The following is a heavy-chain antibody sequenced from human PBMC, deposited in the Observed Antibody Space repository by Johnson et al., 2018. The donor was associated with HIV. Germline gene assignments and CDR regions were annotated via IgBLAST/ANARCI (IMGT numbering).Heavy chain of an antibody. CDR2: VWYDGGNK. Sequence: QVQVVESGGGVVQPGRSLRLSCVASGFTFSNYGMHWVRQAPGKGLEWVALVWYDGGNKYYADSVKCRFTIFRDNSENTLYLQMNSLRAEDTAVYFCAKDRASWGFDAFDLWGQGTMVTVSS. J-gene: IGHJ3*01. CDR1: GFTFSNYG. CDR3: AKDRASWGFDAFDL. V-gene: IGHV3-33*06. D-gene: IGHD3-16*01.